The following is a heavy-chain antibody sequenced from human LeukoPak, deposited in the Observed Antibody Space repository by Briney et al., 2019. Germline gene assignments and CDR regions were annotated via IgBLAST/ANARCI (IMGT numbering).Heavy chain of an antibody. Sequence: ASVKVSCKASGYTFTSYGFSWVRQAPGQGLEWMGWISAYNGDTNFAQRLQGRLTMTTDTSTSTAYMELRSLRSDDTVVYYCARDYYGTPPLDYWGQGTLVTVSS. CDR3: ARDYYGTPPLDY. CDR1: GYTFTSYG. V-gene: IGHV1-18*01. J-gene: IGHJ4*02. CDR2: ISAYNGDT. D-gene: IGHD3-10*01.